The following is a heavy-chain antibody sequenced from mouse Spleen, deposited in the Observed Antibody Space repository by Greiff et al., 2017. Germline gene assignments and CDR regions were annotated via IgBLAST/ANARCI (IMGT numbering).Heavy chain of an antibody. CDR1: GYTFTDYY. D-gene: IGHD2-1*01. CDR2: INPNNGGT. J-gene: IGHJ2*01. Sequence: EVQLQQSGPELVKPGASVKISCKASGYTFTDYYMNWVKQSHGKSLEWIGDINPNNGGTSYNQKFKGKATLTVDKSSSTAYMELRSLTSEDSAVYYCARRIYYAGDYWGQGTTLTVSS. V-gene: IGHV1-26*01. CDR3: ARRIYYAGDY.